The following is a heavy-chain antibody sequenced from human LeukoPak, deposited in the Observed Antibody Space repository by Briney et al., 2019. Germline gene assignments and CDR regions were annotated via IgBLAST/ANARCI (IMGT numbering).Heavy chain of an antibody. J-gene: IGHJ6*02. CDR3: ARHVPIYGMDV. CDR2: IDYSGST. CDR1: GCTISSCGYY. V-gene: IGHV4-31*02. Sequence: SETLSLTCTVSGCTISSCGYYWSCIRQRPGKGLESIRYIDYSGSTYYNPSLKSRVPISVDTSKNQLSLQLSTVTAADTAVYYCARHVPIYGMDVWGQGTTVTVSS.